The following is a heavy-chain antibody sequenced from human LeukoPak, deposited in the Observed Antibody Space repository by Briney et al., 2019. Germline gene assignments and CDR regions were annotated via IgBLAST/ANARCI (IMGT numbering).Heavy chain of an antibody. CDR1: GGSISSGSYY. CDR2: IYTSGST. Sequence: SETLSLTCTVSGGSISSGSYYWSWIRQPAGKGLEWIGRIYTSGSTNYNPSLKSRVTISVDTSKNQFSLKLSSVTAAGTAVYYCARARGRYYYDSSGYPEDIWGQGTMVTVSS. CDR3: ARARGRYYYDSSGYPEDI. J-gene: IGHJ3*02. D-gene: IGHD3-22*01. V-gene: IGHV4-61*02.